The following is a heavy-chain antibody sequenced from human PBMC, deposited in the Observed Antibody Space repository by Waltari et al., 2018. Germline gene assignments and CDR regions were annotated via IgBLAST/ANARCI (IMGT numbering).Heavy chain of an antibody. J-gene: IGHJ4*02. Sequence: QLQLQESGPGLVKPSETLSLTCTVSGGSISSSSYYWGWIRQPPGKGLAWVGSIYYSGSTYYTPSLKSRVTISVDTSKNQFSLKLSSVTAADTAVYYCAGDRRAFSGYDWHPTPDYWGQGTLVTVSS. CDR1: GGSISSSSYY. CDR3: AGDRRAFSGYDWHPTPDY. D-gene: IGHD5-12*01. CDR2: IYYSGST. V-gene: IGHV4-39*07.